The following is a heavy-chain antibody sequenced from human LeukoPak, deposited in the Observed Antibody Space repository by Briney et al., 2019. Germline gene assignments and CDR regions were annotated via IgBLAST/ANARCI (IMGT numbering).Heavy chain of an antibody. D-gene: IGHD3-22*01. Sequence: GGSLRLSCAASGFTFSSYAMSWVRQAPGKGLEWVSAISGSGGSTYYADSVRGRFTISRDNSKNTLYLQMNSLRAEDTAVYYCASDFNYYDSSGLDYWGQGTLVTVSS. CDR1: GFTFSSYA. CDR2: ISGSGGST. V-gene: IGHV3-23*01. J-gene: IGHJ4*02. CDR3: ASDFNYYDSSGLDY.